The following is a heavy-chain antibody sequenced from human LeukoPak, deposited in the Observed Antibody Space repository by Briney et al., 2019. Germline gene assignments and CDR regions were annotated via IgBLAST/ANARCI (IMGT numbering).Heavy chain of an antibody. D-gene: IGHD6-19*01. J-gene: IGHJ4*02. Sequence: GGSLRLSCAASGFTISTNHMSWVRQAPGKGLEWVSVIYSGGSTYYADSVKGRFTISRDKSKNTLYLQMNSLRAEDTAVYYCARDSSSGWYHDYWGQGTLVTVSS. V-gene: IGHV3-66*01. CDR3: ARDSSSGWYHDY. CDR2: IYSGGST. CDR1: GFTISTNH.